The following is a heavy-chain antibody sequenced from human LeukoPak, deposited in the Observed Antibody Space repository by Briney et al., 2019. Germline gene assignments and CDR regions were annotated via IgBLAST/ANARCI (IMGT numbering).Heavy chain of an antibody. CDR3: ARSGGDTTMAKDLDY. J-gene: IGHJ4*02. CDR1: GGSISSYY. Sequence: SETLSLTCTVSGGSISSYYCSWIRQSPGKGGLGSGYISYSGNTNYNPSLKSRVTISVDTSKNQFSLKLSSVTAAAPAVYYCARSGGDTTMAKDLDYWGQGTLVTVSS. D-gene: IGHD5-18*01. V-gene: IGHV4-59*01. CDR2: ISYSGNT.